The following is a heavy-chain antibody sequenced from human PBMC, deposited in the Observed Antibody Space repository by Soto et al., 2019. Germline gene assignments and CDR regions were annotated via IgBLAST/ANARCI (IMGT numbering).Heavy chain of an antibody. CDR2: VYHSGAT. J-gene: IGHJ6*02. V-gene: IGHV4-4*02. CDR1: GDSIIGTGW. Sequence: QVQLQESGPGLVRPSGTLSLTCAVSGDSIIGTGWWSWVRQSPGKGLDWIGEVYHSGATNYNPSLTSRVTISVDTSRNQFSLNLGSVTAADTAVYYCVRTGYYSLDVWGQGTTVTVS. D-gene: IGHD3-22*01. CDR3: VRTGYYSLDV.